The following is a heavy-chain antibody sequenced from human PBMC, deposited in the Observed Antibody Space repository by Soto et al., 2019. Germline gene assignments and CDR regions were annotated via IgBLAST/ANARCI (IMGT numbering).Heavy chain of an antibody. CDR1: GDSVSIYSGA. CDR2: TYYRSKWYY. D-gene: IGHD2-2*01. J-gene: IGHJ5*02. V-gene: IGHV6-1*01. Sequence: SQTLSLTCVISGDSVSIYSGAWNWIRQSPSRGLEWLGRTYYRSKWYYDYAESVKSRIIISVDTSKNQFSLQLNSVTPADTAVYYCASFRRGVVPAAIEARYWFDPWGQGTLVTVSS. CDR3: ASFRRGVVPAAIEARYWFDP.